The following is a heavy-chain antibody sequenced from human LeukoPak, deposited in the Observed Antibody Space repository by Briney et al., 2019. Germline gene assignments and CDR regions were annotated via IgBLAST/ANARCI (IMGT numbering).Heavy chain of an antibody. CDR3: AKEYSGYDFDY. CDR2: TSGSGGNT. J-gene: IGHJ4*02. Sequence: GGSLRLSCAASGFTLDMSWVRQAPGKGLEWVAATSGSGGNTYYADSVKGRFTISRDNSKNTLYPQMNSLRAEDTAVYYCAKEYSGYDFDYWGQGTLVTVSS. CDR1: GFTLD. V-gene: IGHV3-23*01. D-gene: IGHD5-12*01.